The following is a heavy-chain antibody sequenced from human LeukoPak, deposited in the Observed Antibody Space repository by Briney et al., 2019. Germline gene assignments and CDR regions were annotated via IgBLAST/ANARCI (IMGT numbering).Heavy chain of an antibody. V-gene: IGHV3-30-3*01. D-gene: IGHD1-26*01. CDR1: GFTFSSYA. CDR3: ARDPGGSPGYYYYGMDV. J-gene: IGHJ6*02. Sequence: GGSLRLSCAASGFTFSSYAMHWVRQAPGKGLEWVAVISYDGSNKYYADSVKGRFTISRDNSKNTLYLQMNSLRAEDTAVYYCARDPGGSPGYYYYGMDVWGQGTTVTVSS. CDR2: ISYDGSNK.